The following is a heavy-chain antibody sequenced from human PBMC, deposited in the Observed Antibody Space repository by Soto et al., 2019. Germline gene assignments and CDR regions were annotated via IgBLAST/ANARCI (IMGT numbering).Heavy chain of an antibody. CDR2: IYFTGST. J-gene: IGHJ4*02. CDR3: AWTYYYDSSGYSKFLSWY. Sequence: SETLSLTCPVSGDTVNNGDYFLSWIRQSPGKGLEWLGYIYFTGSTYYSPSLKSRLHISMDKSKNHFSLEMTSVTVADTAVYYCAWTYYYDSSGYSKFLSWYWSQGNLVTVSS. CDR1: GDTVNNGDYF. D-gene: IGHD3-22*01. V-gene: IGHV4-30-4*01.